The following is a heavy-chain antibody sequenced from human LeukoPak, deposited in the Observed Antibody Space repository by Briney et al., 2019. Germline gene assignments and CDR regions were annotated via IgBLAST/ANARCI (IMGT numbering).Heavy chain of an antibody. D-gene: IGHD3-22*01. CDR3: ARVDYYESSGHSYYGMDV. Sequence: PSQTLSLTCAISGDSVSSNSAAWNWIRQSPSRGLEWLGRTYYRSNWYNDYAVSVKSRITINPDTSKNQFSLQLNSVTPEDTAVYYCARVDYYESSGHSYYGMDVWGQGTTVTVSS. V-gene: IGHV6-1*01. CDR1: GDSVSSNSAA. J-gene: IGHJ6*02. CDR2: TYYRSNWYN.